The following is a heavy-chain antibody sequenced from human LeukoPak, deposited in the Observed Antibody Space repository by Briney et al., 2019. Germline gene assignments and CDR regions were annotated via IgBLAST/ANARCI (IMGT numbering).Heavy chain of an antibody. V-gene: IGHV3-30*18. CDR3: AKDLTNPILADY. CDR2: ISYDGSNK. Sequence: PGGSLRLSCAASGFTFSSYGMHWVRQAPGKGLEWVAVISYDGSNKYYADSVKGRFTISRDNSKNTLYLQMNSLRAEDTAVYYCAKDLTNPILADYWGQGTLVTVSS. D-gene: IGHD2-8*01. J-gene: IGHJ4*02. CDR1: GFTFSSYG.